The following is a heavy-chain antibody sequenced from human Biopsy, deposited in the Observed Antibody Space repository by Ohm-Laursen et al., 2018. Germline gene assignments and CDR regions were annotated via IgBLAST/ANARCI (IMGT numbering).Heavy chain of an antibody. Sequence: TLSFTCTVSTFSVSSGGFYRRWIRQHPGKGLEGIGYIYYSGTTYYNPSLKSLVTISVDTSKNQFSLKLNSVTAADTAVYYCARRPYGGTRYWYFDLWGRGPLVTVSS. V-gene: IGHV4-31*01. D-gene: IGHD4-23*01. J-gene: IGHJ2*01. CDR3: ARRPYGGTRYWYFDL. CDR2: IYYSGTT. CDR1: TFSVSSGGFY.